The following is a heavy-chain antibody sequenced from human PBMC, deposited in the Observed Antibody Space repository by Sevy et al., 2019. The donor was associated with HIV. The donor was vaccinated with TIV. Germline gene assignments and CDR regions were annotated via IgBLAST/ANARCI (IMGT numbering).Heavy chain of an antibody. CDR1: GFTFSSYG. D-gene: IGHD3-22*01. Sequence: GGSLRLSCAASGFTFSSYGMHWVRQAPGKGLEWVAVISYDGSNKYYADSVKGRFTISRDNSENTLYLQMNSLRAEDTAVYYCAKGGPGPSWLFHNFDYWGQGTLVTVSS. V-gene: IGHV3-30*18. CDR2: ISYDGSNK. CDR3: AKGGPGPSWLFHNFDY. J-gene: IGHJ4*02.